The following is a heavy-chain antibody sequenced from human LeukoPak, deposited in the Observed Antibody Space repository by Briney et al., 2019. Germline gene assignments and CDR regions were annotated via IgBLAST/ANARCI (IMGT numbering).Heavy chain of an antibody. V-gene: IGHV4-30-4*01. CDR2: IYYSGST. D-gene: IGHD6-19*01. J-gene: IGHJ4*02. CDR3: ARHYALGRSGIAVRGFDY. Sequence: SETLSLTCTVSGGSISSGDYYWSWIRQPPGKGLEWIGYIYYSGSTYYNPSLKSRVTISVDTSKNQFSLKLSSVTAADTAVYYCARHYALGRSGIAVRGFDYWGQGTLVTVSS. CDR1: GGSISSGDYY.